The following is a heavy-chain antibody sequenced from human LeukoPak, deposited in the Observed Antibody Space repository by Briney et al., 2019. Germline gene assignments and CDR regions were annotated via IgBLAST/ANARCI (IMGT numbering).Heavy chain of an antibody. V-gene: IGHV3-21*01. CDR3: ARDLGYDSSGPFDY. CDR1: EFTFSIYN. J-gene: IGHJ4*02. CDR2: ISTGNNYI. D-gene: IGHD3-22*01. Sequence: GGSLRLSCAASEFTFSIYNMHWVRQAPGKGLEWVSSISTGNNYIYYADSVKGRFTISRDNAKNSLYLQMNSLRAEDTAVYYCARDLGYDSSGPFDYWGQGTLVTVSS.